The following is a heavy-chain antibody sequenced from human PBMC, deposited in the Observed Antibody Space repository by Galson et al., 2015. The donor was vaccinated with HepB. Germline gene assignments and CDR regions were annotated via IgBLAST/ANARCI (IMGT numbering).Heavy chain of an antibody. D-gene: IGHD6-13*01. CDR2: IRSKANEYAT. Sequence: SLRLSCAASGFTFSGSAIHWVRQASGKGLAWVGRIRSKANEYATAYAASLKGRFTISRADSKNTAYLHMKSLKTEDTAVYYCTRLGDFSGYSSSWGQGTLVTVSS. V-gene: IGHV3-73*01. CDR3: TRLGDFSGYSSS. J-gene: IGHJ4*02. CDR1: GFTFSGSA.